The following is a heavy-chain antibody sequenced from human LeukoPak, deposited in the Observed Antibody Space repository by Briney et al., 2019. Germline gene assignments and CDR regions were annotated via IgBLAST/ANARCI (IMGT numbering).Heavy chain of an antibody. CDR1: GDSISSYY. CDR3: ARKSGYDPHAPFDY. V-gene: IGHV4-59*08. Sequence: SETLSLTCTVSGDSISSYYWSWIRQPPGKGLEWIGYIYYSGSTNYNPSLKSRVTISVDTSKNQFSLKLSSVTAADTAVYYCARKSGYDPHAPFDYWGQGTLVIVSS. J-gene: IGHJ4*02. CDR2: IYYSGST. D-gene: IGHD5-12*01.